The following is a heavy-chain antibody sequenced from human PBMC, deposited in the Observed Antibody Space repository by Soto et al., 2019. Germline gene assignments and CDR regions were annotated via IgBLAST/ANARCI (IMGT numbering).Heavy chain of an antibody. CDR3: ARDSAPAARSPEYFQH. D-gene: IGHD6-6*01. CDR2: INPSGGST. Sequence: ASVKVSCKACGYTFTSYYMHWVRQAPGQGLEWMGIINPSGGSTSYAQKFQGRVTMTRDTSTSTVYMELSSLRSEDTAVYYCARDSAPAARSPEYFQHWGQGTLVTVSS. CDR1: GYTFTSYY. V-gene: IGHV1-46*01. J-gene: IGHJ1*01.